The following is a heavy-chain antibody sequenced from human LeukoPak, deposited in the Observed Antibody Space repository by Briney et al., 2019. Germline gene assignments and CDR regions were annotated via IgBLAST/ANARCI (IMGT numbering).Heavy chain of an antibody. CDR1: GGSFSGYY. D-gene: IGHD3-3*01. J-gene: IGHJ3*02. CDR3: ARAWVFWSGYHAFDI. CDR2: INHSGST. Sequence: ETLSLTCAVYGGSFSGYYWSWIRQPPGKGLEWIGEINHSGSTNYNPSLKSRVTMSVDTSKNQFSLKLSSVTAADTAVYYCARAWVFWSGYHAFDIWGQGTMVTVSS. V-gene: IGHV4-34*01.